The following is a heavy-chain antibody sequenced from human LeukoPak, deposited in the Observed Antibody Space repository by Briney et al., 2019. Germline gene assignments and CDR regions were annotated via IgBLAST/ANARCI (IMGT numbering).Heavy chain of an antibody. CDR3: ARGQYWDYYYMDV. CDR2: ISYDGSNK. CDR1: GFTFSSYA. J-gene: IGHJ6*03. Sequence: PGRSLRLSCAASGFTFSSYAMHWVRQAPGKGLEWVAVISYDGSNKYYADSVKGRFTISRDNAKNTLYLQMNGLRAEDTAVYYCARGQYWDYYYMDVWGKGTTVTISS. D-gene: IGHD2-15*01. V-gene: IGHV3-30*04.